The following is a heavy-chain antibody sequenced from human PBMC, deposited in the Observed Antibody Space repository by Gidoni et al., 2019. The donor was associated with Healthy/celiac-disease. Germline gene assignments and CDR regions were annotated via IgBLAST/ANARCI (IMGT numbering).Heavy chain of an antibody. D-gene: IGHD3-22*01. J-gene: IGHJ5*02. Sequence: EVQLVESGGGLVQPGGSLKLSCAASGFTFSGPAMHWVRQASGKGLEWVGRIRSKANSYATAYAASVKGRFTISRDDSKNTAYLQMNSLKTEDTAVYYCTRHSESDYYDSSGYLNWFDPWGQGTLVTVSS. CDR1: GFTFSGPA. V-gene: IGHV3-73*02. CDR3: TRHSESDYYDSSGYLNWFDP. CDR2: IRSKANSYAT.